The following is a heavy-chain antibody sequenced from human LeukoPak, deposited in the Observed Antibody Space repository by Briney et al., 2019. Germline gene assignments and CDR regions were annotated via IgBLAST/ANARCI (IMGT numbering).Heavy chain of an antibody. CDR3: ARDARRLSSSWYQVYFDY. D-gene: IGHD6-13*01. Sequence: GGSLRLSCAASGFTFSSYEMNWVRQAPGKGLEWVSGINWNGGSTGYADSVKGRFTISRDNAKNSLYLQMNSLRAEDTALYYCARDARRLSSSWYQVYFDYWGQGTLVTVSS. J-gene: IGHJ4*02. CDR2: INWNGGST. CDR1: GFTFSSYE. V-gene: IGHV3-20*04.